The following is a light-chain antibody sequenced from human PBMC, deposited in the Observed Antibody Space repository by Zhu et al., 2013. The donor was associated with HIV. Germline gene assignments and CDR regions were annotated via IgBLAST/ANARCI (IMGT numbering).Light chain of an antibody. Sequence: QMTQSPSTLSASVGDRVTITCRASQSLSGWLAWYQQKPGKAPNLLIYDASTLASGVPSRFSGSGSGTEFTLTITSLQPDDFASYYCQXYTTYSRTFGQGTKV. V-gene: IGKV1-5*01. CDR3: QXYTTYSRT. J-gene: IGKJ1*01. CDR2: DAS. CDR1: QSLSGW.